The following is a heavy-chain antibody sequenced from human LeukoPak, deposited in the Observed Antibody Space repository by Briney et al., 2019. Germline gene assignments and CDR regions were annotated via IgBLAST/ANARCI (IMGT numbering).Heavy chain of an antibody. D-gene: IGHD1-26*01. V-gene: IGHV3-9*01. Sequence: SGGSLRLSCAASGFTFDDYAMHWVRQAPGKGLEWVSGISWNSGSIGYADSVKGRFTISRDNAKNTLYLQMNSLRAEDTAVYYCARGATYAYYQDYWGQGTLVTVSS. CDR2: ISWNSGSI. CDR3: ARGATYAYYQDY. CDR1: GFTFDDYA. J-gene: IGHJ4*02.